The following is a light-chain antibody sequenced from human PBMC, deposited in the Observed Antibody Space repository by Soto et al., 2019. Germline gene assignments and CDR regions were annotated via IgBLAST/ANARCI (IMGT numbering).Light chain of an antibody. J-gene: IGKJ1*01. CDR1: QSVSSN. V-gene: IGKV3-20*01. Sequence: EMVMTQSPSTLSLSAVESATLSCRASQSVSSNLAWYQQKPGQAPRLLIYAASSRATGIPDRFSGSGSGTDFTLTISRLEPEDFAVYYCQQYGTSPRTFGQGTKVDIK. CDR3: QQYGTSPRT. CDR2: AAS.